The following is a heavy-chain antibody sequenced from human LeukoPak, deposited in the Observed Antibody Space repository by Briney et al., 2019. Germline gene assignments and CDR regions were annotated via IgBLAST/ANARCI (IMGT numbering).Heavy chain of an antibody. Sequence: SVKVSCKASGCTFTSYAISWVRQAPGQGLEWMGRIIPIIGIANYAQKFQGRVTITADKSTSTAYMELSSLRSEATAGYYCARESPPGSVLRVLAWSNENAYYYGMDVWGQGTTVTVSS. CDR1: GCTFTSYA. CDR2: IIPIIGIA. D-gene: IGHD3-3*01. V-gene: IGHV1-69*04. J-gene: IGHJ6*02. CDR3: ARESPPGSVLRVLAWSNENAYYYGMDV.